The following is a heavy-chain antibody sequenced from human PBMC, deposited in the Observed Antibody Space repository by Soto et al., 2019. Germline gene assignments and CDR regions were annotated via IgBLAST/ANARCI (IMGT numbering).Heavy chain of an antibody. CDR1: GGSISSGGYY. Sequence: QVQLQESGPGLVKPSQTLSLTCTVSGGSISSGGYYWSWIRQHPGKGLEWIGYIYYSGSTYYNPSLKSRVTITVDTSKYQFSLKLRSVTDADTAVYYCARDEGGTTAIGGWGQGTLVTVAS. D-gene: IGHD1-26*01. CDR3: ARDEGGTTAIGG. J-gene: IGHJ4*02. CDR2: IYYSGST. V-gene: IGHV4-31*03.